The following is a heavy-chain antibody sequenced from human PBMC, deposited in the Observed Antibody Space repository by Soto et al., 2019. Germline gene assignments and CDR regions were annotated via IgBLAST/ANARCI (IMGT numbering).Heavy chain of an antibody. V-gene: IGHV1-2*04. CDR3: ARDIQKGDPSDILTGYENYYYGMDV. CDR2: INPNSGGT. J-gene: IGHJ6*02. D-gene: IGHD3-9*01. CDR1: GYTFTGYY. Sequence: ASVKVSCKASGYTFTGYYMHWVRQAPGQGLEWMGWINPNSGGTNYAQKFQGWVTMTRDTSISTAYMELSRLRSDDTAVYYCARDIQKGDPSDILTGYENYYYGMDVWGQGTTVTVSS.